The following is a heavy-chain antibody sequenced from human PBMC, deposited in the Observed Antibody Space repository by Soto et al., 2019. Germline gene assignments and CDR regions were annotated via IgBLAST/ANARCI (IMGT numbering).Heavy chain of an antibody. D-gene: IGHD1-1*01. CDR2: VQMSGTT. J-gene: IGHJ5*02. CDR1: GASVRSYH. CDR3: AKDRSTMRWFDP. V-gene: IGHV4-4*07. Sequence: PSETLSLTSAVSGASVRSYHWSWIRQAAGKGLEWIGRVQMSGTTNYTPSPKTRVTMSLDTSKNEVSLRMTSVTAADTAVYFCAKDRSTMRWFDPWGQGILVTVSS.